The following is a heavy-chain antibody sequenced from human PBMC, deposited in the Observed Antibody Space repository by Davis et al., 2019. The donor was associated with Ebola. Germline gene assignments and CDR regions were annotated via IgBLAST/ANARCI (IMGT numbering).Heavy chain of an antibody. CDR3: ARLWRRDGYNFPGY. D-gene: IGHD5-24*01. CDR2: INHSGIT. CDR1: GGSFSGYY. Sequence: PSETLSLTCAVYGGSFSGYYWSWIRQPPGKGLEWIGEINHSGITNYNPSLKSRVTISVDTSKNQFSLKLSSVTTADTAVYYWARLWRRDGYNFPGYWGQGTLVTVSS. V-gene: IGHV4-34*01. J-gene: IGHJ4*02.